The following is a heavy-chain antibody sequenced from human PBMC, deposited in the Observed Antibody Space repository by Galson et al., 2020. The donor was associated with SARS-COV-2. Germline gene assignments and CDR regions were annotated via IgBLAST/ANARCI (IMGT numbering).Heavy chain of an antibody. V-gene: IGHV3-23*01. D-gene: IGHD6-19*01. CDR2: ISDRGGAT. Sequence: TGGSLRLSCEASGFTFSTYGMTWVRQAPGKGLEWVSSISDRGGATYYADSVTARFTISRDNSKNTLSLQMYSLRAEDSALYYCARYSGDDSGWYGRNCFDPWGQGTLVTVSS. CDR3: ARYSGDDSGWYGRNCFDP. J-gene: IGHJ5*02. CDR1: GFTFSTYG.